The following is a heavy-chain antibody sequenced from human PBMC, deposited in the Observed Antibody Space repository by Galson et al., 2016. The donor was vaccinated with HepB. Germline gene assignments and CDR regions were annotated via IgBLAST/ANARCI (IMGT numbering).Heavy chain of an antibody. V-gene: IGHV3-74*01. D-gene: IGHD3-3*01. CDR2: INRDGSST. J-gene: IGHJ6*02. Sequence: SLRLSCAASGLNISSYWLHWVRQVPGKGLVWVSRINRDGSSTGCADSVKGRFAISRDNARNTLYLQMNSLRAEDSTVYYCASPRGSDFWSNYPYYYYAMDVWGLGTTVTVSS. CDR3: ASPRGSDFWSNYPYYYYAMDV. CDR1: GLNISSYW.